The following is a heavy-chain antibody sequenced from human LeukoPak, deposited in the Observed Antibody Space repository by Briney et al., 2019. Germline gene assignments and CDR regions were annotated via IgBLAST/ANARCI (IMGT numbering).Heavy chain of an antibody. CDR2: IYYSGST. Sequence: DPSETLSLTRTVSGGSISSYYWSWIRQPPGKGLEWIGYIYYSGSTNYNPSLKSRVTISVDTSKNQFSLKLSSVTAADTAVYYCARGSSSGWFYYWGQGTLVTVSS. CDR3: ARGSSSGWFYY. V-gene: IGHV4-59*01. D-gene: IGHD6-19*01. CDR1: GGSISSYY. J-gene: IGHJ4*02.